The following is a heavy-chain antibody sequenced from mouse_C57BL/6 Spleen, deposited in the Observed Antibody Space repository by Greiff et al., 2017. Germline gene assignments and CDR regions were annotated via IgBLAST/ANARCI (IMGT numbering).Heavy chain of an antibody. D-gene: IGHD3-2*02. Sequence: VQLQQPGAELVKPGASVKLSCKASGYTFTSYWMHWVKQRPGRGLEWIGRIAPNSGGTKYNEKFKSKVTLTVDKPASTAYMQLSSLTSEDSAVYYCARTAQATPYYYAMDYWGQGTSVTVSS. CDR3: ARTAQATPYYYAMDY. CDR2: IAPNSGGT. CDR1: GYTFTSYW. J-gene: IGHJ4*01. V-gene: IGHV1-72*01.